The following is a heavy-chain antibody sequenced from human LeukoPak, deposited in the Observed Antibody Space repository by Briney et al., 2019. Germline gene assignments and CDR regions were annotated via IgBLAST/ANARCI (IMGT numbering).Heavy chain of an antibody. D-gene: IGHD3-22*01. CDR1: GFTFDDYG. CDR2: INWNGGST. J-gene: IGHJ4*02. V-gene: IGHV3-20*04. Sequence: GGSLRLSCAASGFTFDDYGMSWVRQAPGKGLEWVSGINWNGGSTGCADSVKGRFTFCRDNAKNSLYLQMNSLRAEDTALYYCAKDTSSYYDSSGYYYGNYFDYWGQGTLVTVSS. CDR3: AKDTSSYYDSSGYYYGNYFDY.